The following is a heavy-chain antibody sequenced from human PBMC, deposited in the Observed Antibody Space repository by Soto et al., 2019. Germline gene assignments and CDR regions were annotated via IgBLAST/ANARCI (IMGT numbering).Heavy chain of an antibody. D-gene: IGHD3-10*01. J-gene: IGHJ5*02. Sequence: SETLSLTCTVSGGSISSGGYYWSWIRQHPGKGLEWIGYIYYSGSTYYNPSLKSRVTISVDTSKNQFSLKLSSVTAADTAVYYCARVGGFGHDPYNWFDPWGQGTLVTVSS. CDR1: GGSISSGGYY. CDR3: ARVGGFGHDPYNWFDP. V-gene: IGHV4-31*03. CDR2: IYYSGST.